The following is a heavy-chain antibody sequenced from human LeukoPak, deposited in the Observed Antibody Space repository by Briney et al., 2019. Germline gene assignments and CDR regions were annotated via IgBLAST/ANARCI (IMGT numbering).Heavy chain of an antibody. V-gene: IGHV4-38-2*02. Sequence: PGGSLRLSCAASGFTFSDYSMNWIRQPPGKGLEWTGSIDHSGSTYYNPSLKSRITISVDTSKNQFSLKLSSVTAADTAVYYCARDSALAQAVMFDYWGQGTLVTVSS. CDR3: ARDSALAQAVMFDY. CDR2: IDHSGST. J-gene: IGHJ4*02. CDR1: GFTFSDYS. D-gene: IGHD6-19*01.